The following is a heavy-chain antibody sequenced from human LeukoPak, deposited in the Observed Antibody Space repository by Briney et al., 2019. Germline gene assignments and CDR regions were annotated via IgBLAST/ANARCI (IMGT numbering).Heavy chain of an antibody. CDR1: GGSISSYY. V-gene: IGHV4-59*08. CDR3: ARGYDSSGYYCFDY. J-gene: IGHJ4*02. D-gene: IGHD3-22*01. Sequence: SETLSLTCTVSGGSISSYYWSWIRQPPGKGLEWIGYIYYSGSTNYNPSLKSRVTISVDTSKNQFSLKLSSVTAADTAVYYCARGYDSSGYYCFDYWGQGILVTVSS. CDR2: IYYSGST.